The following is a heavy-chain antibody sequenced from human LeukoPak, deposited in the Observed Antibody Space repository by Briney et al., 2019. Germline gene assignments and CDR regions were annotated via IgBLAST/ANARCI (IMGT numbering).Heavy chain of an antibody. V-gene: IGHV3-21*01. CDR3: ARDPGSPVNAFDI. Sequence: GGSLRLSCAASGFTVSSNYMSWVRQAPGKGLEWVSSISSSSSYIYYADSVKGRFTISRDNAKNSLYLQMNSLRAEDTAVYYCARDPGSPVNAFDIWGQGTMVTVSS. CDR2: ISSSSSYI. J-gene: IGHJ3*02. CDR1: GFTVSSNY. D-gene: IGHD1-1*01.